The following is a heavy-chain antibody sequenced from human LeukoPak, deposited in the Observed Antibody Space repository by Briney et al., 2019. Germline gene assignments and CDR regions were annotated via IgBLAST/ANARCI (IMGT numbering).Heavy chain of an antibody. J-gene: IGHJ4*02. Sequence: ASVKVSCKASGYTFTGYYMHWVRQAPGQGLEWMGGINPNSGGTNYAQKFQGRVTMTRDTSISTAYMELSRLRSDDTAVYYCARALSSSSWSDYWGQGTLVTVSS. CDR3: ARALSSSSWSDY. D-gene: IGHD6-13*01. CDR1: GYTFTGYY. V-gene: IGHV1-2*02. CDR2: INPNSGGT.